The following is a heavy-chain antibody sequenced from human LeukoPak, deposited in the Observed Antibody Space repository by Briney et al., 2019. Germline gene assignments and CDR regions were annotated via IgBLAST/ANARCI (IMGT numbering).Heavy chain of an antibody. CDR1: GGSISSSSYY. Sequence: KPSETLSLTCTVSGGSISSSSYYWGWIRQPPGKGLEWIGSIYYSGSTYYNPSLKSRVTISVDTSKNQFSLKLSSVTAADTAVYYCASYIKGGYCSGGSCYSYYYYMDVWGKGTTVTVSS. J-gene: IGHJ6*03. D-gene: IGHD2-15*01. CDR2: IYYSGST. CDR3: ASYIKGGYCSGGSCYSYYYYMDV. V-gene: IGHV4-39*01.